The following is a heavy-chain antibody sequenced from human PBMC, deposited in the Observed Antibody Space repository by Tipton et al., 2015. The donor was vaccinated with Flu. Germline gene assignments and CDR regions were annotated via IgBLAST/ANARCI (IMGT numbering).Heavy chain of an antibody. CDR3: ARDGSLGEGRGYYYYMDV. CDR1: GYTFTGYY. D-gene: IGHD3-10*01. J-gene: IGHJ6*03. Sequence: QLVQSGAEVKKPGASVKVSCKASGYTFTGYYMHWVRQAPGQGLEWMGWINPNSGGTNYAQKFQGWVTMTRDTSISTAYMELSRLRSDDTAVYYCARDGSLGEGRGYYYYMDVWGKGTTVTVSS. CDR2: INPNSGGT. V-gene: IGHV1-2*04.